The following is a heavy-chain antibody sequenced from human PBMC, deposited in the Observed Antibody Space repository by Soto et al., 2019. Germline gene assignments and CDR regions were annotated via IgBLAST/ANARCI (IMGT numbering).Heavy chain of an antibody. J-gene: IGHJ4*02. V-gene: IGHV4-59*08. D-gene: IGHD3-3*01. CDR3: ARGGWRQIDY. CDR2: IYYSGST. Sequence: QVQLQESGPGLVKPSETLSLTCSVSGGSIGSYYWTWIRQPPGKGLEWIGYIYYSGSTNYNPSLKSRVTISVDTSKNQFSLKLSVVTAADTAVYYCARGGWRQIDYWGQGTLVTVSS. CDR1: GGSIGSYY.